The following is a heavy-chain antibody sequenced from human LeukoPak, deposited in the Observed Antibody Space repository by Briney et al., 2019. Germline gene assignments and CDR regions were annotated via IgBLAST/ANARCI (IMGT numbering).Heavy chain of an antibody. CDR3: ASGYCYGSWDY. D-gene: IGHD5-18*01. J-gene: IGHJ4*02. Sequence: SVKLSFKASGGTFSSYAISLERQAPGQGLEWMGRIIPILGIANYAQKYQGRVPITADKSTSTAYMELSSLRSEDAAVYYCASGYCYGSWDYWGQGTLVSVSS. V-gene: IGHV1-69*04. CDR2: IIPILGIA. CDR1: GGTFSSYA.